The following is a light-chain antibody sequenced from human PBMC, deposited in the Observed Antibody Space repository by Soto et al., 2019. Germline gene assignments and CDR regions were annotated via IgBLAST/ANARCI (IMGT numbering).Light chain of an antibody. CDR1: QTVTSEY. CDR3: QQYGNSPPT. CDR2: GAS. Sequence: EIVLTQSPGTLSLSPGERATLSCRASQTVTSEYLAWYQQKPGQPPRLLIYGASSRATGIPDRFSGSGSGTDFTLTISRLEPEDLAVYSCQQYGNSPPTFGQGTKLEI. J-gene: IGKJ2*01. V-gene: IGKV3-20*01.